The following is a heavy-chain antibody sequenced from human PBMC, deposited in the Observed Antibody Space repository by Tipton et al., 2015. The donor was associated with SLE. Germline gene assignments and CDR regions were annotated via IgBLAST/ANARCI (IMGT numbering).Heavy chain of an antibody. Sequence: SLRLSCAASGFTFSSYEMNWVRQAPGKGLEWVSYISSSVSTIYYADSVKGRFTISRDNAKNSLYLQMNSLRAEDTAVYYCARGGNSGAFDIWGQGTMVTVSS. V-gene: IGHV3-48*03. J-gene: IGHJ3*02. CDR3: ARGGNSGAFDI. CDR1: GFTFSSYE. CDR2: ISSSVSTI. D-gene: IGHD4-23*01.